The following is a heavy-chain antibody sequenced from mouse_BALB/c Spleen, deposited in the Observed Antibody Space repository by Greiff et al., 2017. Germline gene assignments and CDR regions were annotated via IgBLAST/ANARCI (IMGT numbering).Heavy chain of an antibody. J-gene: IGHJ2*01. CDR1: GYTFTDYE. Sequence: QVQLQQSGAELVRPGASVTLSCKASGYTFTDYEMHWVKQTPVHGLEWIGAIDPETGGTAYNQKFKGKATLTADKSSSTAYMELRSLTSEDSAVYYCTRRYRNDGYFDYWGQGTTLTVSS. CDR3: TRRYRNDGYFDY. D-gene: IGHD2-14*01. CDR2: IDPETGGT. V-gene: IGHV1-15*01.